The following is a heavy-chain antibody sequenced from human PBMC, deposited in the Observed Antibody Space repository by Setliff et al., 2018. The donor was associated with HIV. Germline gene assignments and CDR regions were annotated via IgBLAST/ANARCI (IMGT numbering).Heavy chain of an antibody. J-gene: IGHJ3*02. V-gene: IGHV4-4*09. CDR3: VRHGYYYDFIDI. Sequence: LSLTCTVSGGSISGYYWSWIRQSPGKGLEWVGYIYSSGSTNFNPSLKGRVTLSIDTSKNQFSLNLTSMTAADTAVYFCVRHGYYYDFIDIWGQGTVVTVSS. CDR1: GGSISGYY. D-gene: IGHD3-22*01. CDR2: IYSSGST.